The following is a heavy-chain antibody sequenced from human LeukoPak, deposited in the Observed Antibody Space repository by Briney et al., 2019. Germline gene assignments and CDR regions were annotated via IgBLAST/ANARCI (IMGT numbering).Heavy chain of an antibody. CDR3: ARDGSVLAGRFDP. D-gene: IGHD1-14*01. CDR2: IYHSGST. V-gene: IGHV4-4*02. Sequence: PSGTLSLTCAVSGGSISSSNWWSWVRPPPGKGLEWIGEIYHSGSTNYNPSLKSRVTIAVDKSKNQFSLKLSSVTAADTAVYYCARDGSVLAGRFDPWGQGTLVTVSS. J-gene: IGHJ5*02. CDR1: GGSISSSNW.